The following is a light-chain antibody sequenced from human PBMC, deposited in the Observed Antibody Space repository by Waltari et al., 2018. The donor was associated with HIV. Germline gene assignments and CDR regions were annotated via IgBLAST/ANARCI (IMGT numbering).Light chain of an antibody. Sequence: QSVLTQPPSVSGAPGQRVTISCTGSSSNIGAGYAVHWYQRLPGTAPKLLLYGNRNRPSGVPDRFSGSKSGTSASLAITGLQAEDEADYYCQSYDSSLSGVVFGGGTRLTVL. CDR2: GNR. J-gene: IGLJ2*01. CDR3: QSYDSSLSGVV. CDR1: SSNIGAGYA. V-gene: IGLV1-40*01.